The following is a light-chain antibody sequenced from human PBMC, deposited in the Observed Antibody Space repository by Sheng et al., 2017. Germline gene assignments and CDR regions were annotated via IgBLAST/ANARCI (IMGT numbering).Light chain of an antibody. CDR2: GAS. CDR3: QQRSNWQYT. Sequence: EIVMTQSPATLSVSPGERATLSCRASQSVSSNLAWYQQKPGQAPRLLIYGASTRATGIPARFSGSGSGTEFTLTISSLQSEDFAVYYCQQRSNWQYTFGQGTKLEI. CDR1: QSVSSN. V-gene: IGKV3-15*01. J-gene: IGKJ2*01.